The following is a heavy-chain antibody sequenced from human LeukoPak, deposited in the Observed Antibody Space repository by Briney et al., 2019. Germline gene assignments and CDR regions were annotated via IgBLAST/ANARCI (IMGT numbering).Heavy chain of an antibody. V-gene: IGHV1-69*13. CDR2: ITPIFGTA. Sequence: SVKVSCKASGGTFSSYAISWVRQAPGQGLEWMGGITPIFGTANYAQKFQGRVTITADESTSTAYMELSSLRSEDTAVYYCARDAGYGGYLYYFDYWGQGTLVTVSS. CDR3: ARDAGYGGYLYYFDY. CDR1: GGTFSSYA. J-gene: IGHJ4*02. D-gene: IGHD5-12*01.